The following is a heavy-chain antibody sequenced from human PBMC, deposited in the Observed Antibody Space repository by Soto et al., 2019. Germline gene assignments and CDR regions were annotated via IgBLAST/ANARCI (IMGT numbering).Heavy chain of an antibody. CDR2: IYYIGST. D-gene: IGHD5-18*01. CDR3: ARFPRGYSYGHFDY. Sequence: QVQLQESGPGLVKPSETLPLTCTVPGGSIRVNSGGWFRSPPGRGLEWFGYIYYIGSTNYNPSLKSRVTISVDTSKNQFSLKLSSVTAADTAVYYCARFPRGYSYGHFDYWGQGTLVTVSS. J-gene: IGHJ4*02. V-gene: IGHV4-59*13. CDR1: GGSIRVNS.